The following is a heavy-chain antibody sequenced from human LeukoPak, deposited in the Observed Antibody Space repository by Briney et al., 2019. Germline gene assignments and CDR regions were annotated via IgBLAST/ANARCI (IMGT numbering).Heavy chain of an antibody. CDR3: AVGLTI. CDR1: GFTFDNYA. Sequence: PGTSLRLSCAASGFTFDNYAMHWVRQAPGKGLEWVALISNDGTNKYYADSVKGRSTMSRDNSKSTVYLQVNSLRAEDTAVYYCAVGLTIWGQGTMVTVSS. CDR2: ISNDGTNK. D-gene: IGHD1-26*01. J-gene: IGHJ3*02. V-gene: IGHV3-30-3*01.